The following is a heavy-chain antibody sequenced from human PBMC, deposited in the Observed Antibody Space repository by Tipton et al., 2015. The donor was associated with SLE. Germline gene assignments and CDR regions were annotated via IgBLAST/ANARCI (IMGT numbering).Heavy chain of an antibody. J-gene: IGHJ4*02. CDR1: GGSFSGYY. CDR3: ARGQGYPYFDY. CDR2: ISHTGSS. D-gene: IGHD5-12*01. V-gene: IGHV4-34*01. Sequence: TLSLTCAVSGGSFSGYYWSWIRQPPGKGLQWIGDISHTGSSNTNPSLKSRVSISVDTSKNQFSLTLSSVTAADTALYYCARGQGYPYFDYWGQGTLVTVSS.